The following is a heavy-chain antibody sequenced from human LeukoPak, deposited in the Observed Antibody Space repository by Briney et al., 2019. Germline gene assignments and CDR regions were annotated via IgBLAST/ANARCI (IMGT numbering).Heavy chain of an antibody. D-gene: IGHD3-3*01. CDR1: GGTYSSYA. CDR3: ARGPPFSNTIYSYTDV. Sequence: GSSVKVSCKASGGTYSSYAISWLRQAPGQGLEWMGGIIPIFGTANYAQKFQGRVTITTDESTSTAYMELSSLRSEHTYVYYCARGPPFSNTIYSYTDVSGTGTTLTLSS. V-gene: IGHV1-69*05. CDR2: IIPIFGTA. J-gene: IGHJ6*03.